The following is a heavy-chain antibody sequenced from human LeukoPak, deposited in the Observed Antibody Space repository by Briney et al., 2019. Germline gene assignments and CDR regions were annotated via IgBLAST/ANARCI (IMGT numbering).Heavy chain of an antibody. Sequence: GGSLRLSCAASGFTFSNAWMSWVRQAPGKGLEWVGRIKSKTDGGTTDYAAPVKGRFTISRDDSKNTLYLHMNSLNTEDTAVYSCTTDLWTGSGSYWGQGTLVTVSS. J-gene: IGHJ4*02. V-gene: IGHV3-15*01. CDR3: TTDLWTGSGSY. D-gene: IGHD1-26*01. CDR2: IKSKTDGGTT. CDR1: GFTFSNAW.